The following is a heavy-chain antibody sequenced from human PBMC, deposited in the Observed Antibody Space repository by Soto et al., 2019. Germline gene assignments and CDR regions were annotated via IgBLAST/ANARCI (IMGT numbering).Heavy chain of an antibody. Sequence: GASLSLSCADSGFTFSGSWMSGVRLPPGKGLEWVANIKDDGSETYYVDSVKGRFAIPRDNAKNSLDLQMNSGKGEEMAVYYCVNSYEERGWYEGRDYWGRGPVVTVYS. CDR3: VNSYEERGWYEGRDY. CDR1: GFTFSGSW. CDR2: IKDDGSET. D-gene: IGHD6-19*01. V-gene: IGHV3-7*01. J-gene: IGHJ4*02.